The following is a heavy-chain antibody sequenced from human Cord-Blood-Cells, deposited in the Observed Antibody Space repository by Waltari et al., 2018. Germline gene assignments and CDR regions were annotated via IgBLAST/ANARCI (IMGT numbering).Heavy chain of an antibody. CDR1: GATFRSYA. CDR2: IIPSFGTA. CDR3: ARGGIAVAGTVGYYFDY. Sequence: QVQLVQSGAEGKKPGSSGKVSCKVSGATFRSYAISWLRQALGQGLEWMGGIIPSFGTANYAQKFQGRVTITADESTSTAYMELSSLRSEDTAVYYCARGGIAVAGTVGYYFDYWGQGTLVTVSS. V-gene: IGHV1-69*01. D-gene: IGHD6-19*01. J-gene: IGHJ4*02.